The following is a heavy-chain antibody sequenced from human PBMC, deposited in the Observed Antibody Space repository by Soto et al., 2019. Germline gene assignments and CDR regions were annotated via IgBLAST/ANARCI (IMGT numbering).Heavy chain of an antibody. Sequence: GESLKISCKGSGYSFTSYWIGWVRQMPGKGLEWMGIIYPGDSDTRYSPSFQGQVTISAGKTISTAYLQWSDLKASDTAMYYCAREVYGDYDHWFDPWGQGTLVTVSS. CDR3: AREVYGDYDHWFDP. J-gene: IGHJ5*02. V-gene: IGHV5-51*01. CDR2: IYPGDSDT. CDR1: GYSFTSYW. D-gene: IGHD4-17*01.